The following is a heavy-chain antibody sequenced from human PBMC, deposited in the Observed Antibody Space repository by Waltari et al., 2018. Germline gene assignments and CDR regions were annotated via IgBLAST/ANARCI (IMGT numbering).Heavy chain of an antibody. D-gene: IGHD6-19*01. V-gene: IGHV3-23*04. CDR3: AKDHPTDGWPAFDS. Sequence: EVHLVESGGGLIEPGGSLRLSCVTSGFAFTSRALSWVRQAPGLGLEWVASVNNRGSEYYAESVQGRFTLSRDISTNTLFLQMSRLRPDDTAVYYCAKDHPTDGWPAFDSWGRGTLVAVSS. CDR1: GFAFTSRA. J-gene: IGHJ4*02. CDR2: SVNNRGSE.